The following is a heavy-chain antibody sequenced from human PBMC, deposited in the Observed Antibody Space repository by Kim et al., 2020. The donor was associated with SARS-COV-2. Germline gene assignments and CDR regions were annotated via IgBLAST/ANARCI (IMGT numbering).Heavy chain of an antibody. J-gene: IGHJ3*02. D-gene: IGHD6-13*01. CDR2: INHSGST. CDR1: GGSFSGYY. CDR3: ARGISDDIAAAGFAFDI. Sequence: SETLSLTCAVYGGSFSGYYWSWIRQPPGKGLEWIGEINHSGSTNYNPSLKSRVTISVDTSKNQFSLKLSSVTAADTAVYYCARGISDDIAAAGFAFDIWG. V-gene: IGHV4-34*01.